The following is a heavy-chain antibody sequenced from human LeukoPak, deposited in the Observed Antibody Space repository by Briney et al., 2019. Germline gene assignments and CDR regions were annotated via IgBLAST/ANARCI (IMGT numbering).Heavy chain of an antibody. Sequence: ASVKVSCKASGGTFSSYAISWVRQAPGQGLEWMGRIIPILGIANYAQKFQGRVTITADKSTSTAYMELSSLRSEDTAVYYCARDADIVARANFDYWGQGTLVTVSS. CDR2: IIPILGIA. CDR3: ARDADIVARANFDY. CDR1: GGTFSSYA. J-gene: IGHJ4*02. D-gene: IGHD5-12*01. V-gene: IGHV1-69*04.